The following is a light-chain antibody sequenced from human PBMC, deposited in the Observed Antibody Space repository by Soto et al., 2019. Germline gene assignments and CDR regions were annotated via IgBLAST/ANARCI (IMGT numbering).Light chain of an antibody. CDR1: QSVSSTY. J-gene: IGKJ1*01. CDR3: QQYDGSRWT. CDR2: GAS. Sequence: EIVLTQSPGTLSLSPGERATLSCRASQSVSSTYLAWYQQKPGQAPRLLIYGASNRATGIPDRFSGSGSGTDFTLTISRLEPEDFAVYYCQQYDGSRWTFGQGTRVDIK. V-gene: IGKV3-20*01.